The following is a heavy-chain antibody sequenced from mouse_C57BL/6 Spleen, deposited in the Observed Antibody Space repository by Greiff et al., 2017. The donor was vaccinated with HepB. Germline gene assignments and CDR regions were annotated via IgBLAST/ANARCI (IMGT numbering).Heavy chain of an antibody. CDR1: GFTFSDYY. D-gene: IGHD2-3*01. J-gene: IGHJ4*01. CDR2: INYDGSST. Sequence: EVQRVESEGGLVQPGSSMKLSCTASGFTFSDYYMAWVRQVPEKGLEWVANINYDGSSTYYLDSLKSRFIISRDNAKNILYLQMSSLKSEDTATYYCASYDYAMDYWGQGTSVTVSS. V-gene: IGHV5-16*01. CDR3: ASYDYAMDY.